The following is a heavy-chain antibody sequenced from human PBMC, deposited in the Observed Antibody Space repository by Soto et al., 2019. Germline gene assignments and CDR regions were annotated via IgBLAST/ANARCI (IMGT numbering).Heavy chain of an antibody. CDR1: GFYFSSYG. Sequence: QVQLVESGGGVVQLGRSLRLSCAASGFYFSSYGMHWVRQAPGKGLEWVAVIWYDGSNKYYADSVRGRFTISRDNSKNTVYLQMNSLRADDTAVYYCARDTTAAGFYHWGQGTLVTVSS. CDR2: IWYDGSNK. J-gene: IGHJ5*02. D-gene: IGHD6-13*01. V-gene: IGHV3-33*01. CDR3: ARDTTAAGFYH.